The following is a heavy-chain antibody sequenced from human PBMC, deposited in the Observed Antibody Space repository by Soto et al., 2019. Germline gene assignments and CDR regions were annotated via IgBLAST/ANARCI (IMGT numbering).Heavy chain of an antibody. CDR1: GFTFRSST. V-gene: IGHV3-21*01. Sequence: GGSLRLSCAASGFTFRSSTMNWVRQAPGKGLEWVSTISSNSAYIYYTDALRGRFTISRDNAKNSLHLQMNSLRAEDTAVYYCTRDASRDSSARGWFDPWGPGTLVTVSS. D-gene: IGHD6-13*01. J-gene: IGHJ5*02. CDR3: TRDASRDSSARGWFDP. CDR2: ISSNSAYI.